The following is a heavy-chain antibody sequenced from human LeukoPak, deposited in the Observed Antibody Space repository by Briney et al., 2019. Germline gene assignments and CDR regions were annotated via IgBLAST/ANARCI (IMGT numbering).Heavy chain of an antibody. Sequence: SVKVSCKASGGTFSSYAISWVRQAPGQGLEWMGRIIPILGIANYAQKFQGRVTITADKSTSTAYMELSSLRSEDTAVYYCARGDFWSGGYYYYMDVWGKGTTVTVSS. CDR1: GGTFSSYA. CDR3: ARGDFWSGGYYYYMDV. CDR2: IIPILGIA. J-gene: IGHJ6*03. V-gene: IGHV1-69*04. D-gene: IGHD3-3*01.